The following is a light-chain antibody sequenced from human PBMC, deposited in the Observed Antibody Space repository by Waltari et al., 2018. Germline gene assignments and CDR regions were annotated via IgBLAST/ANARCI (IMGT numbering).Light chain of an antibody. CDR2: GNS. CDR1: SPKIGAGHD. J-gene: IGLJ3*02. V-gene: IGLV1-40*01. CDR3: QSFDIRLSGGVV. Sequence: QSVLTQPPSMSGAPGQRVTIPCTGSSPKIGAGHDVTLYQVYPGTAPKLLIYGNSNRPSGVPDRFSGSKSDTSASLAIGGLQAEDEADYYCQSFDIRLSGGVVFGGGTKVTVL.